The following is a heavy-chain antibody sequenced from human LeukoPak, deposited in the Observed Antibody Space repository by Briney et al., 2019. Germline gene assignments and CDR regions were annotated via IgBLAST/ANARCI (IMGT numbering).Heavy chain of an antibody. D-gene: IGHD6-13*01. J-gene: IGHJ3*02. CDR1: GFTFSSYA. CDR3: AKGLSSTGAFDI. Sequence: GGSLRLPCAASGFTFSSYAMGWVRQAPAKGLEWVSGISTSGGATYYADSVEGRFTISRDNSKNTLYLHMNSLRAEDTAIYCCAKGLSSTGAFDIWGQGTMVTVSS. CDR2: ISTSGGAT. V-gene: IGHV3-23*01.